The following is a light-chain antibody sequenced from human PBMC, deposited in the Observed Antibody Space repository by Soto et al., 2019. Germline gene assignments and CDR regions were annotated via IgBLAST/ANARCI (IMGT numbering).Light chain of an antibody. Sequence: DIQMTQSPSTLSASVGDRVIITCRASQSIGDWLAWYQQKPGKAPKLLIYKASNLQSGVPSRFSGSGSGTDFTHTISSLQPDDFATYYCQHYDSYSPTWTFGQGTKVDIK. CDR1: QSIGDW. CDR2: KAS. V-gene: IGKV1-5*03. J-gene: IGKJ1*01. CDR3: QHYDSYSPTWT.